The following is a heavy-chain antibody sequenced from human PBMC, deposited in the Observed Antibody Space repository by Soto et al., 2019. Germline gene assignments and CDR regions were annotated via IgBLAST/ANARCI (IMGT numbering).Heavy chain of an antibody. V-gene: IGHV3-23*01. J-gene: IGHJ4*02. CDR3: AKDRGWTYYFDY. D-gene: IGHD6-19*01. CDR1: GFPFRNYA. Sequence: GGSLRLSCATSGFPFRNYAMSWVRQTPGKGLEWVSAIDGSGDSTYYADSVKGRFTISRDNSGNTLYLQMDSLRAEDTAVYFCAKDRGWTYYFDYWGQGALVTVSS. CDR2: IDGSGDST.